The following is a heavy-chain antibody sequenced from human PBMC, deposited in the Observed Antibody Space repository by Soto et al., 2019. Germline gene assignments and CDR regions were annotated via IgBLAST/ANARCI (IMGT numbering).Heavy chain of an antibody. CDR2: ISYDGSNK. D-gene: IGHD1-26*01. J-gene: IGHJ4*02. CDR3: AKLTLVGATFSDY. V-gene: IGHV3-30*18. CDR1: GFTFSSYG. Sequence: PGGSLRLSCAASGFTFSSYGMHWVRQAPGKGLEWVAVISYDGSNKYYADSVKGRFTISRDNSKNTLYLQMNSLRAEDTAVYYCAKLTLVGATFSDYWGQGTLVTVSS.